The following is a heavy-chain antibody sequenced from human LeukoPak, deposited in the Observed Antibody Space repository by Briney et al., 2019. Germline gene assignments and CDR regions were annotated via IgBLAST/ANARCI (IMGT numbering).Heavy chain of an antibody. CDR3: MTAAGYNFGQY. D-gene: IGHD5-18*01. CDR1: EFTFSSYS. Sequence: GGSLRLSCAASEFTFSSYSMNWVRQAPGKGLEWVSALYIGGNTYYADSVRGRFTISRDNSKNTLYLQMNSLRAEDTAIYYCMTAAGYNFGQYWGQGTLVTVSS. V-gene: IGHV3-53*01. J-gene: IGHJ4*02. CDR2: LYIGGNT.